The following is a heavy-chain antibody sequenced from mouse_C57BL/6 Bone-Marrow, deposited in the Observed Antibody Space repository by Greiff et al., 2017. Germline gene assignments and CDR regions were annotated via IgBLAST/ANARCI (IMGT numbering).Heavy chain of an antibody. CDR3: ASELTGVDY. Sequence: VQLQQPGAELVKPGASVKLSCKASGYTFTSYWMHWVKQRPGQGLEWIGMIHPNSGSTNYNEKFKSKATLTVDKSSSTSYMQLSSLASEDSAVYYCASELTGVDYWGQGTTLTVSS. J-gene: IGHJ2*01. D-gene: IGHD4-1*01. CDR1: GYTFTSYW. CDR2: IHPNSGST. V-gene: IGHV1-64*01.